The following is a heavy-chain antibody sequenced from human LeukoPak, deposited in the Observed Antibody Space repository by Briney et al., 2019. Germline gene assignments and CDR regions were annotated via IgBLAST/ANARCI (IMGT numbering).Heavy chain of an antibody. J-gene: IGHJ4*02. V-gene: IGHV4-61*02. CDR2: IYTSRST. D-gene: IGHD3-22*01. Sequence: PSETLSLTCTVSGGSISSGSYYWSWIRQPAGKGLEWIGRIYTSRSTNYNPSLKSRVTISVDTSKNQFSLKLSSVTAADTAVYYCARARPYYYDSSGYYYGFDYWGQGTLVTVSS. CDR3: ARARPYYYDSSGYYYGFDY. CDR1: GGSISSGSYY.